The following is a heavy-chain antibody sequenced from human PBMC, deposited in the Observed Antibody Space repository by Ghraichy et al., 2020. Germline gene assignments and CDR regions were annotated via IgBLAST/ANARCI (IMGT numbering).Heavy chain of an antibody. CDR1: GFTFTNSA. CDR3: AGECRGSCFGKWFDP. V-gene: IGHV1-58*01. J-gene: IGHJ5*02. Sequence: SVKVSCKASGFTFTNSAVQWVRQARGQRLEWIGWIVVGSGNTNYAQKFQERVTITRDMTTGTAYMELSSLSSEDTAVYYCAGECRGSCFGKWFDPWGQGTLVTVSS. CDR2: IVVGSGNT. D-gene: IGHD2-15*01.